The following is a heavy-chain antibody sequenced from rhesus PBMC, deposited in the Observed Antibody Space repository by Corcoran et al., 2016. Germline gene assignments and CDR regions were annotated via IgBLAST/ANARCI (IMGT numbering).Heavy chain of an antibody. D-gene: IGHD6-13*01. CDR3: ARPSGQLVLHY. J-gene: IGHJ4*01. Sequence: QLQLQESGPGLVKPSETLTLTCAVSGDSITSNFWSWVRQPPGQGLEWIGRISGTNGDTDYTPSLRSRVSISRDTSKKHFSLNLTSVTAADTAVYYCARPSGQLVLHYWGQGVLVTVSS. CDR2: ISGTNGDT. CDR1: GDSITSNF. V-gene: IGHV4-173*01.